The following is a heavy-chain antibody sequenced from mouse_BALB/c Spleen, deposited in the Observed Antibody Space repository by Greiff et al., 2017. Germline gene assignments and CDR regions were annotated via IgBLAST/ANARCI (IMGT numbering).Heavy chain of an antibody. CDR3: ARGDYGDAFDY. V-gene: IGHV1S81*02. D-gene: IGHD2-13*01. CDR2: INPSNGRT. Sequence: QVQLQQPGAELVKPGASVKLSCKASGYTFTSYWMHWVKQRPGQGLEWIGEINPSNGRTNYNEKFKSKATLTVDKSSITAYMQLSSLTSEDSAVYYGARGDYGDAFDYWGQGTPLTVSA. CDR1: GYTFTSYW. J-gene: IGHJ2*01.